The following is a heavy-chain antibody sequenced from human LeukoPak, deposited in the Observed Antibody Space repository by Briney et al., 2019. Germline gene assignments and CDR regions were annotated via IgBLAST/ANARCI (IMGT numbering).Heavy chain of an antibody. Sequence: GASVKVSCKASGYTFTGYYMHWVRQAPGQGLEWMAWINPNSGGTNYAQRFEGRVTMTRDTSISTAYMELSRLTSDDTAVYYCARGGWSGYSYGSVPEKYFDYWGQGTLVTVSS. V-gene: IGHV1-2*02. J-gene: IGHJ4*02. CDR3: ARGGWSGYSYGSVPEKYFDY. CDR1: GYTFTGYY. D-gene: IGHD5-18*01. CDR2: INPNSGGT.